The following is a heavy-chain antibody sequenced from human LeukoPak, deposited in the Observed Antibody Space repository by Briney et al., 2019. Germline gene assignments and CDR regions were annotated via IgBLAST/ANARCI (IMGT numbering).Heavy chain of an antibody. CDR2: IYHSGST. CDR3: ARVRLWFGDHLDDY. J-gene: IGHJ4*02. Sequence: PSETLSLTCTVSGYSISSGYYWGWIRQPPGKGLEWIGSIYHSGSTYYNPSLKSRITMSVDTSKNQFSLKLTSVTAADTAVYYCARVRLWFGDHLDDYWGQGTLVTVSS. CDR1: GYSISSGYY. V-gene: IGHV4-38-2*02. D-gene: IGHD3-10*01.